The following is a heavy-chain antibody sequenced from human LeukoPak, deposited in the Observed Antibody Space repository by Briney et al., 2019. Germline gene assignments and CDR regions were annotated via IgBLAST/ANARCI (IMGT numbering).Heavy chain of an antibody. V-gene: IGHV1-18*01. Sequence: ASLKVSCKASGYTFTSYGISWVRQAPGQGLEWMGWISAYNGNTNYAQKLQGRVTMTTDTSTSTAYMELRSLRSDDTAVYYCARDSQWELLSRLGIDYWGQGTLVTVSS. CDR3: ARDSQWELLSRLGIDY. D-gene: IGHD1-26*01. J-gene: IGHJ4*02. CDR1: GYTFTSYG. CDR2: ISAYNGNT.